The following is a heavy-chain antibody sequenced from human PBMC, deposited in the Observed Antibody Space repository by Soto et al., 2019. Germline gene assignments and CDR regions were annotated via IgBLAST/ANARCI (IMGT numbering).Heavy chain of an antibody. J-gene: IGHJ4*02. CDR3: ARAFYIVGSTNYDY. Sequence: QVQLQESGPGLVRPSETLSLTCTVSGGSISGYYWSWIRQPPGKGLQWIGYIYSSGSTNYNPSLNSRVTISLDTSQNQFSLKLNSVTAADTAVYYCARAFYIVGSTNYDYWGQGTLVTVSS. CDR2: IYSSGST. V-gene: IGHV4-59*01. D-gene: IGHD1-26*01. CDR1: GGSISGYY.